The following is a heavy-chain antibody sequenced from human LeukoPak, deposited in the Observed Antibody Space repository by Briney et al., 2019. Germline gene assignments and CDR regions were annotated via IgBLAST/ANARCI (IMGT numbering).Heavy chain of an antibody. CDR3: VKGGGYGDYVYDY. J-gene: IGHJ4*02. D-gene: IGHD4-17*01. Sequence: PGGSLRLSCSASGFTFSSYAMHWVRPAPGQGLAYVSAISSNGGSTYYADSVKGRFTTSRDNSKNTLYLQMSSLRAEDTAGYYGVKGGGYGDYVYDYWGQGTVVTVSS. CDR1: GFTFSSYA. CDR2: ISSNGGST. V-gene: IGHV3-64D*06.